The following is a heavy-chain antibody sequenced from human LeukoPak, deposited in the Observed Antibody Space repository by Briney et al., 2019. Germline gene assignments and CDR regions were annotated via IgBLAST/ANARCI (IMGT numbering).Heavy chain of an antibody. Sequence: PGGSLRLSCAASGFTFSSYSMNWVRQAPGKGLEWVSSISSSSSYIYYADSVKGRFTISRDNAKNSPYLQMNSLRAEDTAVYYCARVSSPASKYYYYYKDVWGKGTTVTVSS. V-gene: IGHV3-21*01. CDR3: ARVSSPASKYYYYYKDV. CDR2: ISSSSSYI. J-gene: IGHJ6*03. CDR1: GFTFSSYS. D-gene: IGHD6-6*01.